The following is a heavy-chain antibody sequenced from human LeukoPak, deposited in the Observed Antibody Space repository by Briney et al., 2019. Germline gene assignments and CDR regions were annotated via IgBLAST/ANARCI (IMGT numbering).Heavy chain of an antibody. CDR2: IYYSGST. V-gene: IGHV4-59*12. Sequence: SETLSLTCTVSGGSISSYYWSWIRQPPGKGLEWIGYIYYSGSTKYNPSLKSRVTISVDTSKNQFSLKLSSVTAADTAVYYCARARRILGYCSGGSCPTYYFDYWGQGTLVTVSS. J-gene: IGHJ4*02. CDR1: GGSISSYY. D-gene: IGHD2-15*01. CDR3: ARARRILGYCSGGSCPTYYFDY.